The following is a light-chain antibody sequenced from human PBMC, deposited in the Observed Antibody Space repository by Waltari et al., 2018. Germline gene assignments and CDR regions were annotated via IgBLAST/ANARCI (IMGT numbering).Light chain of an antibody. Sequence: EIVMTQSPATRSVSPGERATLPCRASQSVTSSDLAWYQQKPGQPPRLLIYGVSTRPTGIPARFSGSGSGTEFTLTISSLQSEDFAVYYCQQYNNWPLTFGGGTKVEIK. CDR1: QSVTSSD. J-gene: IGKJ4*01. V-gene: IGKV3-15*01. CDR3: QQYNNWPLT. CDR2: GVS.